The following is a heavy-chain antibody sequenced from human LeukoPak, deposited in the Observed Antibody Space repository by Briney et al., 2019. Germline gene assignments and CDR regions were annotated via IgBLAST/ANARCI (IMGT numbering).Heavy chain of an antibody. CDR3: ARDANIVVVPAATYYYYYGMDV. V-gene: IGHV1-18*01. Sequence: ASVKVSCKASGYTFTNYGISWVRQAPGQGLEWMGWISAYNGNTNYAQKLQGRVTMTTDTSTSTAYMELRSLRSDDTAVYYCARDANIVVVPAATYYYYYGMDVWGQGTTVTVSS. D-gene: IGHD2-2*01. CDR1: GYTFTNYG. CDR2: ISAYNGNT. J-gene: IGHJ6*02.